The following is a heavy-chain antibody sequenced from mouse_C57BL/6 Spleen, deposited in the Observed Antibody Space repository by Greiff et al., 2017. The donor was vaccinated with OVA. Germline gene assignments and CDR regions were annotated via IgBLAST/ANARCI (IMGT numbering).Heavy chain of an antibody. D-gene: IGHD1-1*01. CDR1: GYAFSSSW. CDR2: IYPGDGDT. J-gene: IGHJ4*01. Sequence: QVQLQQSGPELVKPGASVKISCKASGYAFSSSWMNWVKQRPGTGLEWIGRIYPGDGDTNYNGKFKGKATLTADKSSSTAYMQLSSLTSEDSAVYFCARSTVVAREDAMDYWGQGTSVTVSS. CDR3: ARSTVVAREDAMDY. V-gene: IGHV1-82*01.